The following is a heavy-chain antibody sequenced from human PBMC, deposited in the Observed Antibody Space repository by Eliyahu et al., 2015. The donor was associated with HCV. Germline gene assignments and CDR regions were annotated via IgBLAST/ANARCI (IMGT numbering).Heavy chain of an antibody. CDR1: GYTFXGXX. D-gene: IGHD2-2*01. CDR2: INPNXGGT. V-gene: IGHV1-2*02. J-gene: IGHJ5*02. CDR3: ARNRPHIVVVPAAPRSRWFDP. Sequence: QVQLVQSGAEVKKPGASVXVSCKASGYTFXGXXLPWVXQPPGQGLEWMGWINPNXGGTNXAQKFQGRVTMTRYTSISTAYMELSRLRSDDTAVYYCARNRPHIVVVPAAPRSRWFDPWGQGTLVTVSS.